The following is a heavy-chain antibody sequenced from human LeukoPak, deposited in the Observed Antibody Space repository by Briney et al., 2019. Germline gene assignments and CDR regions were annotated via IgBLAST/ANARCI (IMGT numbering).Heavy chain of an antibody. CDR2: IIGGAGYT. CDR1: GFTASTYG. CDR3: AKGSRTGQFPMDV. J-gene: IGHJ6*02. V-gene: IGHV3-23*01. Sequence: GGSLRLPCAASGFTASTYGVSWVRQAPGKGLQWVSAIIGGAGYTFYADSVKGRFTISRDNSWNSLYLQMNSLRADDTAVYYCAKGSRTGQFPMDVWGQGTTVTVSS. D-gene: IGHD1-1*01.